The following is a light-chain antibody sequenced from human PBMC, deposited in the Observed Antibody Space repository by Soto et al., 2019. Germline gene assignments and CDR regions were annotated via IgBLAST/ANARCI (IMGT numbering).Light chain of an antibody. V-gene: IGKV3-20*01. CDR2: GAS. Sequence: EIVLTQSPGTLSLSPGERATLSCRASQSIKSSSLAWYQQRPGQAPRLLIYGASSRATGIPDKFSGSGSGTEFTLTIDRLQSADFAVYYCQQYDRWPVTFGGGTKVDIK. CDR3: QQYDRWPVT. J-gene: IGKJ4*01. CDR1: QSIKSSS.